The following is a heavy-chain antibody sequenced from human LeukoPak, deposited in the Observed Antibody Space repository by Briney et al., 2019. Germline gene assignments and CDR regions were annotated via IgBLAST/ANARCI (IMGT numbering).Heavy chain of an antibody. J-gene: IGHJ6*02. CDR3: ARAGRYYDSLYYYYGKDV. CDR1: GFTFSSYS. CDR2: ISSSSYI. Sequence: GGSLRLSCAASGFTFSSYSMNWVRQAPGKGREWVSSISSSSYIYYADSVKGRFTISRDNAKTSLYLQMNSLRAEDTPVYYCARAGRYYDSLYYYYGKDVWGQGTTVTVSS. V-gene: IGHV3-21*01. D-gene: IGHD3-22*01.